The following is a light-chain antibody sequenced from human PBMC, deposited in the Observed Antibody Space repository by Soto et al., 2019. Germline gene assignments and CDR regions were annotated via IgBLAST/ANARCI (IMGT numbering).Light chain of an antibody. V-gene: IGKV1-17*01. CDR2: AAS. CDR1: QGISND. J-gene: IGKJ4*01. Sequence: VQMTQSTSSLSASVGHRVTIVCRASQGISNDLGWYQQKPGKAPKRLIYAASILQSGVPSRFSGSGSGTEFTLTTSSLQPEDFATYYCLQHNSFPLTFGGGTKV. CDR3: LQHNSFPLT.